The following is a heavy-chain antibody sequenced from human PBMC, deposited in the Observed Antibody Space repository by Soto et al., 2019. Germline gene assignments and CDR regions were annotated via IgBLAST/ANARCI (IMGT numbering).Heavy chain of an antibody. CDR3: ARGKGDKLITMVRGVGAFDI. Sequence: GGSLRLSCAASGFTFSSYAMHWVRQAPGKGLEWVAVISYDGSNKYYADSVKGRFTISSENCKNTLYLQMNSLRAEDTAVYYCARGKGDKLITMVRGVGAFDIWGQGTMVTVSS. D-gene: IGHD3-10*01. V-gene: IGHV3-30-3*01. CDR1: GFTFSSYA. CDR2: ISYDGSNK. J-gene: IGHJ3*02.